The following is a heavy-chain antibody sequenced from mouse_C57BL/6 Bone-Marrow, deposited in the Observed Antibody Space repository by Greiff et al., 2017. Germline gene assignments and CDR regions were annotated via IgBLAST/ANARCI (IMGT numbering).Heavy chain of an antibody. Sequence: VQLQESGPGLVAPSQSLSITCTVSGFSLTSYGVSWVRQPPGKGLEWLGVIWGDGSTNYHSALISRLSISNDKSKSQVFLNLNSLQTDDTATYYCVKKGTLSRDGYYFWYFDVWGTGTTGTVSS. CDR1: GFSLTSYG. J-gene: IGHJ1*03. D-gene: IGHD2-3*01. CDR2: IWGDGST. V-gene: IGHV2-3*01. CDR3: VKKGTLSRDGYYFWYFDV.